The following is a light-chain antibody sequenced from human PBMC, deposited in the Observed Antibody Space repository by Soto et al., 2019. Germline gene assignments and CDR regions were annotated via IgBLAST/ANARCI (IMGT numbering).Light chain of an antibody. V-gene: IGLV2-23*03. J-gene: IGLJ2*01. CDR1: SSDVGSYNL. CDR2: EGS. CDR3: CSYAGGIIFV. Sequence: QSALTQPASVSGSPGQSITISCTGTSSDVGSYNLVSWYQHHPGKAPKLMIYEGSKRPSGVSNRFSGSKSGNTASLTISGLQAEDEADYYCCSYAGGIIFVFGGGTKLTVL.